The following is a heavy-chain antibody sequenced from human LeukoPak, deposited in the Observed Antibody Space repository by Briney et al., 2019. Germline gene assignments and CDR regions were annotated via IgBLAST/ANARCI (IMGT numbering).Heavy chain of an antibody. J-gene: IGHJ4*02. CDR2: ISGSGGST. D-gene: IGHD2-15*01. CDR3: AKEYCSGGSCYVRIFDYFDY. Sequence: PGGSLRLSCAASGFTFSSYAMSWVRQAPGKGLEWVSAISGSGGSTYYADSVKGRFTISRDNSKNTLYLQMNSLRAEDTAVYYCAKEYCSGGSCYVRIFDYFDYWGQGTLVTVSS. V-gene: IGHV3-23*01. CDR1: GFTFSSYA.